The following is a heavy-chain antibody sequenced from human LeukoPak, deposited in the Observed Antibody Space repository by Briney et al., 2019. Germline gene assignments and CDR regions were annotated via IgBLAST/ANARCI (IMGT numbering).Heavy chain of an antibody. D-gene: IGHD3-16*02. Sequence: SETLSLTCTVSGGSISSSSYYWGWIRQPPGKGLEWIGSIYYSGSTYYNPSLKSRVTISVDTSKNQFSLKLSSVTAADTAVYYCARQYDYLWGSYLLDYWGQGTLVTVSS. V-gene: IGHV4-39*01. J-gene: IGHJ4*02. CDR1: GGSISSSSYY. CDR2: IYYSGST. CDR3: ARQYDYLWGSYLLDY.